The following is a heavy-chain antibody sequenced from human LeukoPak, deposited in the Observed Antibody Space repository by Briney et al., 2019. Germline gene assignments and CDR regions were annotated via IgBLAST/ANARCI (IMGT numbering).Heavy chain of an antibody. V-gene: IGHV4-34*01. D-gene: IGHD2-21*02. Sequence: SETLSLTCAVYGGSFSGYYWSWIRQPPRKGLEWIGEINHSGSTNYNPSLKSRVTISADTSKNQFSLKLSSVTAADTAVYYCARGRRVTHFDYWGQGTLVTVSS. CDR1: GGSFSGYY. CDR3: ARGRRVTHFDY. CDR2: INHSGST. J-gene: IGHJ4*02.